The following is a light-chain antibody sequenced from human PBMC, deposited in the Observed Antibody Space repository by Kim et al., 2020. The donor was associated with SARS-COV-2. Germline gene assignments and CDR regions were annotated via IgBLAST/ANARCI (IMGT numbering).Light chain of an antibody. V-gene: IGLV2-23*02. CDR2: EVS. Sequence: GQSITISCTGTSSDVGSYNLVSWYKQHPGKAPKLMIYEVSKRPSGVSNRFSGSKSGNTASLTISGLQAEDEADYYCCSYAGSSNWVFGGGTQLTVL. CDR1: SSDVGSYNL. CDR3: CSYAGSSNWV. J-gene: IGLJ3*02.